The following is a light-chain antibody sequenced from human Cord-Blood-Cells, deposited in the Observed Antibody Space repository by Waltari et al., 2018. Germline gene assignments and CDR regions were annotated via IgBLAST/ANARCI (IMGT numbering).Light chain of an antibody. V-gene: IGKV1-5*03. CDR3: QQYNSYSET. J-gene: IGKJ1*01. Sequence: DIQMTQSPSTLSASVGDRVTITCRASQSISSWLAWYQQKPGKAPKLLIYKASSLESWVPSRFSGRGSGTEFPLTISSLQPDDFATYYCQQYNSYSETFGQGTKVEIK. CDR1: QSISSW. CDR2: KAS.